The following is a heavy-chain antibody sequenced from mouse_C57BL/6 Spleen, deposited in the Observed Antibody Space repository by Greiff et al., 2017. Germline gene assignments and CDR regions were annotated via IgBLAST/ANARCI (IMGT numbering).Heavy chain of an antibody. CDR3: AGSNGSSYAMDY. V-gene: IGHV1-64*01. Sequence: QVQLQQPGAELVKPGASVKLSCKASGYTFTSYWMHWVKQRPGQGLEWIGMIHPNSGSATYNEKFKSKATLTVDKSSSTAYMQLSSLTSEDSAVYYCAGSNGSSYAMDYWGQGTSVTVSS. CDR1: GYTFTSYW. J-gene: IGHJ4*01. D-gene: IGHD1-1*01. CDR2: IHPNSGSA.